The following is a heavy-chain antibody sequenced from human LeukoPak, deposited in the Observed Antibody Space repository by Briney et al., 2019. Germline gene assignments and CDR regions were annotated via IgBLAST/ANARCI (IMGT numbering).Heavy chain of an antibody. CDR3: ARGVPYSSGWSGLRKNWFDP. CDR2: INHSGST. D-gene: IGHD6-19*01. J-gene: IGHJ5*02. CDR1: GGSFSGYY. Sequence: NPSETLSLTCAVYGGSFSGYYWSWIRQPPGKGLEWIGEINHSGSTNYNPSLKSRVTISVDTSKNQFSLKLSSVTAADTAVYYCARGVPYSSGWSGLRKNWFDPWGQGTLVTVSS. V-gene: IGHV4-34*01.